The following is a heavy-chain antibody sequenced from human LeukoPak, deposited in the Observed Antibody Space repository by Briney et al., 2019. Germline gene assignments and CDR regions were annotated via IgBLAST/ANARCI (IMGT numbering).Heavy chain of an antibody. V-gene: IGHV3-30-3*01. Sequence: GGSLRLSCAASGFTFSSYAMHWVRQAPGKGLEWVAVISYDGSNKYYADSVKGRFTISRDNSKNTLYLKMNSLRAEDTAVYYCARGNLYYYYYMDVWGKGTTVTVSS. CDR3: ARGNLYYYYYMDV. J-gene: IGHJ6*03. CDR1: GFTFSSYA. CDR2: ISYDGSNK.